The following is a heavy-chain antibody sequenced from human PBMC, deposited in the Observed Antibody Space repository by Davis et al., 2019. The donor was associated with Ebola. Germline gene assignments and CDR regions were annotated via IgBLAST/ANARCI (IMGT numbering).Heavy chain of an antibody. CDR1: GYTFTSYG. CDR2: ISAYNGNT. CDR3: ARTVTTAESYYYYGMDV. V-gene: IGHV1-18*01. D-gene: IGHD4-17*01. J-gene: IGHJ6*02. Sequence: AASVKVSCKASGYTFTSYGIGWVRQAPGQGLEWMGWISAYNGNTNYAQKLQGRVTMTTDTSTSTAYMELRSLRSDDTAVYYCARTVTTAESYYYYGMDVWGQGTTVTVSS.